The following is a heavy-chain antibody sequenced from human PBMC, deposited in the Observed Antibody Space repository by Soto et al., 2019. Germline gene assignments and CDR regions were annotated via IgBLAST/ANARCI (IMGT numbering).Heavy chain of an antibody. D-gene: IGHD7-27*01. CDR1: GFSLSTSGVA. J-gene: IGHJ6*02. V-gene: IGHV2-5*02. CDR3: ARRPATNFHYGLDV. Sequence: QITLKESGPTLVKPTQTLTLTCTFSGFSLSTSGVAVGWIRQPPGKALEWLAIIYWDDDKRYSPSLKSRLTITKDTSKNQVVITMTNMDAVDTATYYCARRPATNFHYGLDVWGQGTTVTVSS. CDR2: IYWDDDK.